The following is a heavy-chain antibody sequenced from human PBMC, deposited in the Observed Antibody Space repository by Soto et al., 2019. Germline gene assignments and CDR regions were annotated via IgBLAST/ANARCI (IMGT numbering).Heavy chain of an antibody. CDR1: GYTFTSYD. D-gene: IGHD3-3*01. Sequence: ASVKVSCKASGYTFTSYDIYWVRQATGQGLEWMGWMNPNSGNTGYAQKFQGRVTMTRNTSISTAYMELSSLRSEDTAVYYCARLGPLTYYDFWSGYYTGYNWFEPWGQGTLVTVSS. V-gene: IGHV1-8*01. CDR2: MNPNSGNT. CDR3: ARLGPLTYYDFWSGYYTGYNWFEP. J-gene: IGHJ5*02.